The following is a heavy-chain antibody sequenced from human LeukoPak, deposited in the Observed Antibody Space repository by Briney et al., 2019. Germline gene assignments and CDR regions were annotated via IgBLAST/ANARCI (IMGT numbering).Heavy chain of an antibody. CDR2: ISSSSSYI. CDR1: GFTFSSYS. V-gene: IGHV3-21*01. Sequence: GSLRLSCAASGFTFSSYSMNWVRQAPGKGLEWVSSISSSSSYIYYADSVKGRFTISRDNAKNSLYLQMNSLRAEDTAVYYCARGDGYCSSTSCYAGPSYGLDVWGQGTTVTVSS. CDR3: ARGDGYCSSTSCYAGPSYGLDV. J-gene: IGHJ6*02. D-gene: IGHD2-2*03.